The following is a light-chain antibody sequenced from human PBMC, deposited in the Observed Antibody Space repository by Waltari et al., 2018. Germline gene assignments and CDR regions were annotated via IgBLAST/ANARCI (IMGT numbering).Light chain of an antibody. V-gene: IGKV3-20*01. CDR2: GAS. CDR3: HQYGDIPRT. Sequence: EIVLTQSQVTLSLSPGERATLSCWASQSVTSNYLAWYQQKPGQAPRLLIYGASSRATGIPDRFSGSGSGTDFTLTITRLEPEDFAVYYCHQYGDIPRTFGQGTKVELK. J-gene: IGKJ1*01. CDR1: QSVTSNY.